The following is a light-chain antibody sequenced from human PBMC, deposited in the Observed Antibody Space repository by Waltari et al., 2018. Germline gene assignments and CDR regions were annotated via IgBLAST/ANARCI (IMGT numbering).Light chain of an antibody. CDR2: WAS. V-gene: IGKV4-1*01. J-gene: IGKJ4*01. CDR3: QQYYTTRLT. Sequence: DIVLTQSPDSLSVSLGERATINCKSSQSLLYTSDKNNYLAWFQHKRGQPPKLLIHWASAREPGVPDRFSGRWSGTDFTLTISSLQAEDVAVYYCQQYYTTRLTFGGGTNVEIK. CDR1: QSLLYTSDKNNY.